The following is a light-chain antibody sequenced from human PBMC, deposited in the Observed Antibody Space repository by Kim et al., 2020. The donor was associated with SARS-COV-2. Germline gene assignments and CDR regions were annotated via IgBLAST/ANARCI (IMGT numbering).Light chain of an antibody. J-gene: IGLJ7*01. CDR2: VNSDGSH. Sequence: ASVKLTCTLSSGLSNNGVAGHQQRPGKGPQFLMKVNSDGSHIKGDGIPDRFSGSRSGADYYLTIASLQSEDEADYHCQTWGTGFRVFGGGTQLTVL. V-gene: IGLV4-69*01. CDR3: QTWGTGFRV. CDR1: SGLSNNG.